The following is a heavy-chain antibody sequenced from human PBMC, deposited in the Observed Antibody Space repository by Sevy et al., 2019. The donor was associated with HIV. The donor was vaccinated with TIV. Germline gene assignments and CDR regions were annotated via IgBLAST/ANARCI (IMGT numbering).Heavy chain of an antibody. CDR3: ARDRMVLRWFGELSGYFDY. CDR2: ISAYNGNT. J-gene: IGHJ4*02. Sequence: ASVKVSCKASGYTFTSYGISWVRQAPGQGLEWMGWISAYNGNTNYAQKLQGRVTMTTDTSTSTAYMELRSLRSDDTAVYYCARDRMVLRWFGELSGYFDYWGQGTLVTVSS. CDR1: GYTFTSYG. D-gene: IGHD3-10*01. V-gene: IGHV1-18*01.